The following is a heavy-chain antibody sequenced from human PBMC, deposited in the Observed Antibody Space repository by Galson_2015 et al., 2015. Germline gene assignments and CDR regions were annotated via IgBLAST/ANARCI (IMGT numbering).Heavy chain of an antibody. CDR2: IWYDGSNK. V-gene: IGHV3-33*01. Sequence: SLRLSCAASGFTFSSYGMHWVRQAPGKGLEWVAVIWYDGSNKYYADSVKGRFTISRDNSKNTLYLQMNSLRAEDTAVYYCARGRGRVAYCSSTSCYPRSDYYYYGMDVWGQGTTVTVSS. CDR3: ARGRGRVAYCSSTSCYPRSDYYYYGMDV. D-gene: IGHD2-2*01. CDR1: GFTFSSYG. J-gene: IGHJ6*02.